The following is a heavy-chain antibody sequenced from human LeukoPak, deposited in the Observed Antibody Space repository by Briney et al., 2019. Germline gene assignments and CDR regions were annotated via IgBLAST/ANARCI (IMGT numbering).Heavy chain of an antibody. J-gene: IGHJ4*02. CDR1: GGTFTTSA. CDR2: IIPIFGTT. CDR3: ARGSMVAQRGYFDY. V-gene: IGHV1-69*06. Sequence: SVKVSCKASGGTFTTSAISWVRQAPGQGFEWMGKIIPIFGTTNYAQKFQGRVRITADKSTSTAHMELSSLRSEDTAVYYCARGSMVAQRGYFDYWDQAILVTVSS. D-gene: IGHD2-15*01.